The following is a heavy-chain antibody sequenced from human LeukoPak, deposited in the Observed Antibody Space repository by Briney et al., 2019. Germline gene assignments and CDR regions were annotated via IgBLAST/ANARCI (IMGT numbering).Heavy chain of an antibody. CDR3: ARGPELYDRIAAAGNEYFQH. CDR1: GGTFSSYA. D-gene: IGHD6-13*01. V-gene: IGHV1-69*04. CDR2: IIPILGIA. J-gene: IGHJ1*01. Sequence: ASVKVSCKASGGTFSSYAFSWVRQAPGQGLEWMGRIIPILGIANYAQKFQGRVTITADKSTSTAYMELSSLRSEDTAVYYCARGPELYDRIAAAGNEYFQHWGQGTLVTVSS.